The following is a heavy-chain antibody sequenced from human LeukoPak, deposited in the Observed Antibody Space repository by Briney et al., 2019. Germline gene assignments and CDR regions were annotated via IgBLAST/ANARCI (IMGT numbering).Heavy chain of an antibody. CDR3: ASSLLWFGEFHMRTFDY. V-gene: IGHV1-69*05. Sequence: SVKVSCKASGGTFSSYAISWVRQAPGQGLEWMGGIIPIFGTANYAQKFQGRVTITTDESTSTAYMELSSLRSEDTAVYYCASSLLWFGEFHMRTFDYWGQGTLVTVSS. D-gene: IGHD3-10*01. J-gene: IGHJ4*02. CDR1: GGTFSSYA. CDR2: IIPIFGTA.